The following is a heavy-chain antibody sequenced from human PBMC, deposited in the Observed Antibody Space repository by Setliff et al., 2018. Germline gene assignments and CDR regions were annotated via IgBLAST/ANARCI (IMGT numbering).Heavy chain of an antibody. CDR1: SGSMRNYY. CDR3: RQAVVGRDVFDI. V-gene: IGHV4-4*07. CDR2: IYTSGSG. D-gene: IGHD1-1*01. Sequence: PSETLSLTCSVSSGSMRNYYWIWIRQPAGEGLEWIGRIYTSGSGDYNPSFKGRVTISVDTSKKQFSLTLTSVTAADTALYYCRQAVVGRDVFDIWGQGTVVTVSS. J-gene: IGHJ3*02.